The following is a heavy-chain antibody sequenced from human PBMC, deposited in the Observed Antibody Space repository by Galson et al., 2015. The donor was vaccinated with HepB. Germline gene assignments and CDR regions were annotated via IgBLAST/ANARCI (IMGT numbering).Heavy chain of an antibody. CDR2: IYYSGST. D-gene: IGHD3-22*01. V-gene: IGHV4-30-4*01. J-gene: IGHJ5*02. Sequence: QVQLQESGPGLVKPSETLSLTCTVSGGSISSGDYYWSWIRQPPGKGLEWIGYIYYSGSTYYNPSLKSRVTISVDTSKNQFSRKLSSVTAADTAVYYCARGSMIVAPPFDPWGQGTLVTVSS. CDR3: ARGSMIVAPPFDP. CDR1: GGSISSGDYY.